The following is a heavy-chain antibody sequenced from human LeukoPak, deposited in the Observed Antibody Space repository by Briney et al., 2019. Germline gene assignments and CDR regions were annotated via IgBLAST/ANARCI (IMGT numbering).Heavy chain of an antibody. J-gene: IGHJ4*02. CDR1: GFTFSFAA. CDR2: ISASGGST. V-gene: IGHV3-23*01. D-gene: IGHD5-18*01. Sequence: PGGSRRLSCAASGFTFSFAAMTWVRQGPGKGLEWVSLISASGGSTYYADSVKGRFTISRDNSKNTVYLQMNSLRAEDTALYYCAKDIQGANWGQGTLVTVSS. CDR3: AKDIQGAN.